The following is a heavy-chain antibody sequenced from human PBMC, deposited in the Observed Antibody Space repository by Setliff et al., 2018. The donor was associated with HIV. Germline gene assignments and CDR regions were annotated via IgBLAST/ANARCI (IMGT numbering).Heavy chain of an antibody. Sequence: ETLSLTCAVYGGSISGCYWSWIRQPPGKALEWLAHICTNDEKSYSATLKSRVTIPEDTSKSQVVLTMTNTDPLDTATYFCARYNFRRGYWDYFDYWGQGTQVTVSS. D-gene: IGHD3-3*01. CDR1: GGSISGCY. CDR3: ARYNFRRGYWDYFDY. J-gene: IGHJ4*02. V-gene: IGHV2-26*01. CDR2: ICTNDEK.